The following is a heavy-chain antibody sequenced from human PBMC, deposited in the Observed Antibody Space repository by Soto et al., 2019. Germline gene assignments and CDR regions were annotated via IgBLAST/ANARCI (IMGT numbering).Heavy chain of an antibody. CDR1: GFTFSSYW. Sequence: PGGSLRLSCAASGFTFSSYWMSWVRQAPGKGLEWVANVKQDGSEKYYVDSVKGRFTISRDNAKNSLYLQMNSLRAEDTAVYYCAREARVVVVILLLDYWGQGTLVTVSS. J-gene: IGHJ4*02. D-gene: IGHD3-22*01. CDR2: VKQDGSEK. V-gene: IGHV3-7*01. CDR3: AREARVVVVILLLDY.